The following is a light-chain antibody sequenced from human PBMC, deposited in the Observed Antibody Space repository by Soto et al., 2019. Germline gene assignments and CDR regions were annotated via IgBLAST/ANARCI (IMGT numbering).Light chain of an antibody. J-gene: IGLJ1*01. V-gene: IGLV2-11*01. CDR3: CSYAGSYTYV. Sequence: QSALTQPRSVSGSPGQSVTVSCSGSSSDVGSYDYVSWYQQYPGKAPKLIIYDISKRPSGVHDRFSGSKSGNTASLTISGLLPEDEADYYCCSYAGSYTYVFGPGTKV. CDR1: SSDVGSYDY. CDR2: DIS.